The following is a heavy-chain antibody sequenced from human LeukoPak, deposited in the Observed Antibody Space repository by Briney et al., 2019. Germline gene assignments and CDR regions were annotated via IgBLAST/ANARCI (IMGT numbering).Heavy chain of an antibody. V-gene: IGHV6-1*01. CDR3: ARELRRIFDY. CDR2: TYYRSRWYS. CDR1: GDSVSSNSAA. Sequence: SQTLSLTCAISGDSVSSNSAAWNRIRQSPSRGLEWLGRTYYRSRWYSDYAVSLKSRITIIPDTSKNQFSLQLNSVILEDTAVYFCARELRRIFDYWDQGSLVTVS. J-gene: IGHJ4*02.